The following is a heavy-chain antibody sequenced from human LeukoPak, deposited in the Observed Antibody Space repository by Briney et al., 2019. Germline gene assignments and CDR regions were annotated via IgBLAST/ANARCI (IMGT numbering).Heavy chain of an antibody. Sequence: SETLSLTCNVFGVSISNYLWSWLRQPAGKGLEWIGRFYASGTTYYNPSLRSRVTLSMDTSKNHFSLKLTSVTAADTAVYYCARTHCGGGSCDTFDPWGQGTLVTVSS. CDR1: GVSISNYL. J-gene: IGHJ5*02. CDR2: FYASGTT. CDR3: ARTHCGGGSCDTFDP. V-gene: IGHV4-4*07. D-gene: IGHD2-21*01.